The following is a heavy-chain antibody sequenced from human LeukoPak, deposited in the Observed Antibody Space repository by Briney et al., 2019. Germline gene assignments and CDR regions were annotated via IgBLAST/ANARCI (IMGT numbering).Heavy chain of an antibody. CDR2: IIPIFGIT. D-gene: IGHD6-13*01. CDR1: GGTFSSYA. CDR3: ASRSSSWRYYFDD. Sequence: ASVKVSCKAPGGTFSSYAISWVRQAPGKGREWMGRIIPIFGITNYAQNFQGRVTITTDESTSTAYMELSRLRSEDRAVYYWASRSSSWRYYFDDGGQGTLVTVSS. V-gene: IGHV1-69*05. J-gene: IGHJ4*02.